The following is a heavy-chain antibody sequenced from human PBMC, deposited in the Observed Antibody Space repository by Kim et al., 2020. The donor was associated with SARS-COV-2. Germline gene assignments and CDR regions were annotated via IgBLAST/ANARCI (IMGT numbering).Heavy chain of an antibody. J-gene: IGHJ4*02. D-gene: IGHD6-19*01. Sequence: GGSLRLSCAASGLAFSSYWMHWVRQAPGKGLVWVSRINSDGSSTSYAASVKGRFTISRDNAKNTLSLQMNSLRDEDTAVYYCARRAYTSGWWYFDYWGQG. CDR2: INSDGSST. CDR3: ARRAYTSGWWYFDY. V-gene: IGHV3-74*01. CDR1: GLAFSSYW.